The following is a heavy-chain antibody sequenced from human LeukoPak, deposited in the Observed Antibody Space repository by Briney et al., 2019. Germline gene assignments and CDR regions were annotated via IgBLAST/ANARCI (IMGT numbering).Heavy chain of an antibody. J-gene: IGHJ6*02. D-gene: IGHD1-7*01. CDR1: GYTFTSYG. Sequence: ASVKVSCKASGYTFTSYGFSWVRQAPGQGLEWMGWISAYNGNTNYAQKLQGRVTMTTDTSTSTAYMELRSLRSDDTAVYYCATPGGTSYYYYGMDVWGQGTTVTVSS. CDR2: ISAYNGNT. CDR3: ATPGGTSYYYYGMDV. V-gene: IGHV1-18*01.